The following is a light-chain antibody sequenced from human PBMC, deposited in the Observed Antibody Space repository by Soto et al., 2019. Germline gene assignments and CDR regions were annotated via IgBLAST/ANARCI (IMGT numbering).Light chain of an antibody. V-gene: IGLV2-14*01. CDR1: SSDVGGYNY. CDR3: CSYAGTATV. J-gene: IGLJ1*01. CDR2: EVT. Sequence: QSALTQPASVSGSPGQSITISCTGTSSDVGGYNYVSWYQQHPGKAPKLMIYEVTNRPSGVSNRFSGSKSGNTASLTISGLQAEDEADYYCCSYAGTATVFGTGTKVTVL.